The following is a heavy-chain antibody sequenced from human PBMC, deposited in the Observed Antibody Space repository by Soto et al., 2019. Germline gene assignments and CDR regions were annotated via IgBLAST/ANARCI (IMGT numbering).Heavy chain of an antibody. CDR3: ARGRIVVVTAMYFQH. CDR2: INHSGST. J-gene: IGHJ1*01. D-gene: IGHD2-21*02. V-gene: IGHV4-34*01. Sequence: QAQLQQWGAGLLKPSETLSLTCAVYGGSFSGYYWSWIRQPPGKGLEWIGEINHSGSTNYNPSLKSRVTISVDTSKNQFSLKLSSVTAADTAVYYCARGRIVVVTAMYFQHWGQGTLVTVSS. CDR1: GGSFSGYY.